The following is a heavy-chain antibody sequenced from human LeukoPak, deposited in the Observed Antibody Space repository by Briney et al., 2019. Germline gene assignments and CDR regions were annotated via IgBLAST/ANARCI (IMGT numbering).Heavy chain of an antibody. CDR3: ANLAAQQLVRTIDS. CDR1: GFTFSNYW. J-gene: IGHJ4*02. D-gene: IGHD6-13*01. Sequence: PWGSLRLSCEASGFTFSNYWMSWVRQPPGKGLEWVANIEQDGSDKYYVDSVKGRFTISRDNAKNSLYLQMDSLRDEDTAIYYCANLAAQQLVRTIDSWGPGTLVSVSS. V-gene: IGHV3-7*01. CDR2: IEQDGSDK.